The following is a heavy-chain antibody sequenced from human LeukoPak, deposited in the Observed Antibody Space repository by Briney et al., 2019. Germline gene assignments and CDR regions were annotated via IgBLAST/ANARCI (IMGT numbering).Heavy chain of an antibody. CDR3: AKDPGGASSDSHP. V-gene: IGHV3-53*01. CDR2: IYSDGST. J-gene: IGHJ5*02. D-gene: IGHD6-19*01. Sequence: PGGSLRLSCAASGFTVSGYYMSWVRQAPGKGLEWVSTIYSDGSTYYADSVKGRFTISRDNSKNTLYLQMNSLRAEDTAVYYCAKDPGGASSDSHPWGQGTLVTVSS. CDR1: GFTVSGYY.